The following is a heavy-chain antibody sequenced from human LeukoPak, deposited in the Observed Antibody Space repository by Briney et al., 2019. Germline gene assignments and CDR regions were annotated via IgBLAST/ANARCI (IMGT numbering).Heavy chain of an antibody. CDR1: GYTFSSYA. CDR3: ARQMVRGVIGTHMDV. V-gene: IGHV3-64*01. CDR2: ISSNGGST. D-gene: IGHD3-10*01. Sequence: GASVKVSCKASGYTFSSYAMHWVRQAPGKGLEYVSAISSNGGSTYYANSVKGRFTISRDNSKNTLYLQMGSLRAEDMAVYYCARQMVRGVIGTHMDVWGQGTTVTVSS. J-gene: IGHJ6*02.